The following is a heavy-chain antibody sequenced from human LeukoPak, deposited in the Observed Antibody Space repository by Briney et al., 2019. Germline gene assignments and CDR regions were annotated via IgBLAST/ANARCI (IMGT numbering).Heavy chain of an antibody. V-gene: IGHV3-33*06. J-gene: IGHJ4*02. CDR2: IWYDGGNK. D-gene: IGHD2-21*02. CDR1: GFTFSSYG. Sequence: GGSLRLSCAASGFTFSSYGMHWVRQAPAKGLEWVAVIWYDGGNKYYTDSVKGRFTISRDNSKNTLYLQMNSLSAEDTAVYYCEKDLGGSGDYRPYWGQGSVVTVSS. CDR3: EKDLGGSGDYRPY.